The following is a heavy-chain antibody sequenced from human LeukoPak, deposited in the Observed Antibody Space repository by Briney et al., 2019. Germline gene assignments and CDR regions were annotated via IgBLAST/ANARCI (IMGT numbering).Heavy chain of an antibody. CDR1: GGTFSSYA. J-gene: IGHJ4*02. Sequence: SVTVSCTASGGTFSSYAISWVRQAPGQGLEWMGGIIPIFGTANYAQKFQGRVTITADESTSTAYMELSSLRSEDTAVYYCARGHDLDSSGYPFDYRGQGTLVTVSS. V-gene: IGHV1-69*13. CDR2: IIPIFGTA. CDR3: ARGHDLDSSGYPFDY. D-gene: IGHD3-22*01.